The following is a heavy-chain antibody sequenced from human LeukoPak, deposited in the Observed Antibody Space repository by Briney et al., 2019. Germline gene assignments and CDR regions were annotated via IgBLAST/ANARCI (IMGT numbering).Heavy chain of an antibody. J-gene: IGHJ5*02. D-gene: IGHD3-3*01. CDR3: PRDAETVSYYDFCSGYPTCNWSDP. V-gene: IGHV1-18*01. Sequence: ASVKLSCKASGYTFTSYGISWVRQALGQGFEWRGWISAYYGNTNYAQTPQGRVTMTTDTSTSTAYMELSSLTSDDTAVYSCPRDAETVSYYDFCSGYPTCNWSDPWGQRTPVTASS. CDR2: ISAYYGNT. CDR1: GYTFTSYG.